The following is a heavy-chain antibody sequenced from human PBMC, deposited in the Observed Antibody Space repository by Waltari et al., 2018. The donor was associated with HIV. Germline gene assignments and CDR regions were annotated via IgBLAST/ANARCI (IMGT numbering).Heavy chain of an antibody. Sequence: EVQLVESGGGLVQPGGSLRLSCAASGFTFSSYWMSWVRQAPGKGLEWVANIKQDGSEKYYVDSVKGRFTISRDNAKNSLYLQMNSLRAEDTAVYYCARARDSSGYYYFDYWGQGTLVTVSS. J-gene: IGHJ4*02. CDR3: ARARDSSGYYYFDY. V-gene: IGHV3-7*01. D-gene: IGHD3-22*01. CDR2: IKQDGSEK. CDR1: GFTFSSYW.